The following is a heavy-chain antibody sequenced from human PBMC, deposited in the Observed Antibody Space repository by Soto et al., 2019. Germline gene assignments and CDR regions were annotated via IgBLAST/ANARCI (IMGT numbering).Heavy chain of an antibody. CDR1: GFTFSDYY. CDR2: ISSSGSTI. Sequence: QVQLVESGGGLVKPGGSLRLSCAASGFTFSDYYMSWIRQAPGKGLEWVSYISSSGSTIYYADSVKGRFTISRDNAKNSLYLQMNSLRAEDTAVYYCAKRLEYNWNYDYAFDIWGQGTMVTVSS. V-gene: IGHV3-11*01. CDR3: AKRLEYNWNYDYAFDI. J-gene: IGHJ3*02. D-gene: IGHD1-7*01.